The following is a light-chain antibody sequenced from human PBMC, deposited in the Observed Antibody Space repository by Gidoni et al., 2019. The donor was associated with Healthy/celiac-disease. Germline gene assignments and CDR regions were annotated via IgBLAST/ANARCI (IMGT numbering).Light chain of an antibody. J-gene: IGLJ3*02. V-gene: IGLV2-14*01. Sequence: QSALTQPASVSGSPGQSITISCTGTSSDVGGYNYVSWYQQHPGKAPKLMIYDVSNRPSGVSNRFSGSQSVNTASLTISGLQAEDEADYYCSSYTSSSWVFGGGTKLTVL. CDR1: SSDVGGYNY. CDR3: SSYTSSSWV. CDR2: DVS.